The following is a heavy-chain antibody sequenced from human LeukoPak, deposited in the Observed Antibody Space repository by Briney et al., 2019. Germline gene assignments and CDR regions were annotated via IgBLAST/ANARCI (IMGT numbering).Heavy chain of an antibody. CDR2: ISWNSGSI. CDR1: GFTFDDYA. CDR3: AKDISVFGELYWGYFDY. Sequence: GRSLRLSCAASGFTFDDYAMHWVRQAPGKGLEWVSGISWNSGSIGYADSVKGRFTISRDNAKNSLDLQMNSLRAEDTALYYCAKDISVFGELYWGYFDYWGQGTLVTVSS. D-gene: IGHD3-10*02. V-gene: IGHV3-9*01. J-gene: IGHJ4*02.